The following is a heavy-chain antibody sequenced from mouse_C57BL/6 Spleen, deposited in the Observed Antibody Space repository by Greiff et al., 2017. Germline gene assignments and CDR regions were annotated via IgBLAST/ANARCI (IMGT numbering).Heavy chain of an antibody. CDR1: GYAFSSYW. V-gene: IGHV1-80*01. CDR3: ARWDYYGSSPFAY. D-gene: IGHD1-1*01. CDR2: IYPGDGDT. J-gene: IGHJ3*01. Sequence: QVQLKESGAELVKPGASVKISCKASGYAFSSYWMNWVKQRPGKGLEWIGQIYPGDGDTNYNGKFKGKATLTADKSSSTAYMQLSSLTSEDSAVYFCARWDYYGSSPFAYWGQGTLVTVSA.